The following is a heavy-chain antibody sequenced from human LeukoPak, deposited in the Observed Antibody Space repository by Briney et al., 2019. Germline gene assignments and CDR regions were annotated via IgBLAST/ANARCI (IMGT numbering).Heavy chain of an antibody. D-gene: IGHD3-10*01. V-gene: IGHV5-51*01. CDR1: GYSFTSYW. CDR2: IHPRDSET. J-gene: IGHJ4*02. CDR3: ARSRSGIHFDS. Sequence: GESLKISCKGSGYSFTSYWIGWVRQMPGKGLEWMGIIHPRDSETKYSPSSEGQVTISADESISTAYMQWSSLKASDTAKYYCARSRSGIHFDSWGQGSQVTVSS.